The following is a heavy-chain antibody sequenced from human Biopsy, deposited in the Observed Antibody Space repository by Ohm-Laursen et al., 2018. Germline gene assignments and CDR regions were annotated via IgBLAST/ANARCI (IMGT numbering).Heavy chain of an antibody. Sequence: SDTLSPTCAVYGGSLSGYYWNWIRQSPGKGLEWIGEINHRGFTSNNPSLKSRVTISVDTSKNQFSLKLGSVTAADTAVYYCAKNLAVPSYALDIWGQGTMVTVSS. D-gene: IGHD2/OR15-2a*01. V-gene: IGHV4-34*01. CDR3: AKNLAVPSYALDI. CDR2: INHRGFT. CDR1: GGSLSGYY. J-gene: IGHJ3*02.